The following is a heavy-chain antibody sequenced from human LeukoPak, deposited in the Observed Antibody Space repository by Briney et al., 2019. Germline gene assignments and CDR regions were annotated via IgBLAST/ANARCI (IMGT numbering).Heavy chain of an antibody. V-gene: IGHV3-66*01. D-gene: IGHD4-17*01. Sequence: PGGSLRLSCAASGFTVSSNYMSWVRQAPGKGLEWVSVIYSGGSTYYADSVKGRFTISRDNSKNTLYLQMNSLRAEDTAVYYCASYDYGDRHEYFQHWGQGTLVTVSS. CDR2: IYSGGST. CDR1: GFTVSSNY. J-gene: IGHJ1*01. CDR3: ASYDYGDRHEYFQH.